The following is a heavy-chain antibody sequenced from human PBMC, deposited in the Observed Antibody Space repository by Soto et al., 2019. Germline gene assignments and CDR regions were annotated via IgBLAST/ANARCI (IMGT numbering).Heavy chain of an antibody. CDR3: ARSHRDNWGSPDYFDY. CDR2: IYYNGDT. D-gene: IGHD7-27*01. Sequence: QVQLQESGPGLVKPSQTLSLTCTVSGGSISSGGYYWSWIRQHPGKGLEWIGYIYYNGDTYYNPSLKMRVSISIDTSKNQFSLRLTSVTAADTAVYYCARSHRDNWGSPDYFDYWGQGTLVTVSS. J-gene: IGHJ4*02. V-gene: IGHV4-31*03. CDR1: GGSISSGGYY.